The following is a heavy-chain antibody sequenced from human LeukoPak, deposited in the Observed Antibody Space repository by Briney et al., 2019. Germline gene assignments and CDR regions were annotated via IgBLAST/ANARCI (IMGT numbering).Heavy chain of an antibody. CDR2: IYYSGST. CDR3: ARDPEPMARGLFDY. Sequence: PSETLSLTCTVSGGSISSSSYYWGWIRQPPGKGLEWIGSIYYSGSTYYNPSLKSRVTISVDMSKNQFSLKLSSVTAADTAVYYCARDPEPMARGLFDYWGQGTLVTVSS. D-gene: IGHD3-10*01. J-gene: IGHJ4*02. V-gene: IGHV4-39*07. CDR1: GGSISSSSYY.